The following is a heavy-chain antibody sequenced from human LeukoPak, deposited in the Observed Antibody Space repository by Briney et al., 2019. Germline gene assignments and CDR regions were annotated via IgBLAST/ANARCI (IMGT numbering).Heavy chain of an antibody. CDR2: IFPGGIT. D-gene: IGHD3-16*01. CDR3: ASYDGRAAYFEY. J-gene: IGHJ4*02. V-gene: IGHV3-66*02. CDR1: GLTVSNNY. Sequence: GGSLRLSCAASGLTVSNNYMSWVRQAPGKGLDWVSVIFPGGITYYADSVRGRFSISRDSSKNTVHLQMSSLRPEDTAVYYCASYDGRAAYFEYWGQGALVTVSS.